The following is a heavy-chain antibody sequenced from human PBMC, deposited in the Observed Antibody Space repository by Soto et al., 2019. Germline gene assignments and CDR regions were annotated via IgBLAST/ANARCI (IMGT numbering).Heavy chain of an antibody. D-gene: IGHD2-2*01. CDR2: VNHSGTT. Sequence: QVQLQQWGAGLLKPSETLSLTCAVYGGSFSGYYWTWIRQSPEKGLEWIGEVNHSGTTYYNPSLKPRGTTSVHTPKNQFSLKMSSVTAADTAVYYCARGIGYCSSINCYSSRRLRFDSWGQGTLVTVSS. J-gene: IGHJ4*02. CDR3: ARGIGYCSSINCYSSRRLRFDS. V-gene: IGHV4-34*01. CDR1: GGSFSGYY.